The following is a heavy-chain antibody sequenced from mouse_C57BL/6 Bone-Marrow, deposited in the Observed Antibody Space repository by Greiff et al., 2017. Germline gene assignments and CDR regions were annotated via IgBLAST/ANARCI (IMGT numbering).Heavy chain of an antibody. CDR3: AREDTTVVAPFYY. CDR2: IHPNSGSN. V-gene: IGHV1-64*01. J-gene: IGHJ2*01. Sequence: VQLQQPGAELVKPGASVKLSCKASGYTFTSYWMHWVKQRPGQGLEWIGMIHPNSGSNNYNEKFKSKATLTVDKSSSTAYMQLSSLTSEDSAVYYCAREDTTVVAPFYYWGQGTTLTVSS. D-gene: IGHD1-1*01. CDR1: GYTFTSYW.